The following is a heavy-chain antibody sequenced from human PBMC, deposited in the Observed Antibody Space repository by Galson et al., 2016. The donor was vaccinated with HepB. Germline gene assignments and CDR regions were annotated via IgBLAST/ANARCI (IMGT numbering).Heavy chain of an antibody. D-gene: IGHD4-17*01. Sequence: SVKVSCKASGGTFSSYAINWVRQAPGQGLEWMGVIIPIFGTANYAQRFQGRVTITADESTSTAYMELSSLRSEDTAVYYCARRVYDDYGWFDPWGQGTLVTVSS. CDR1: GGTFSSYA. V-gene: IGHV1-69*13. CDR2: IIPIFGTA. J-gene: IGHJ5*02. CDR3: ARRVYDDYGWFDP.